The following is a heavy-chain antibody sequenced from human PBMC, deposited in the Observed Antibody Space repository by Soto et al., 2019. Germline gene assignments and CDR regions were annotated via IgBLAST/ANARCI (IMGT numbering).Heavy chain of an antibody. Sequence: EVQLVESGGGLVKPGGSLRLSCAASGFTFSSHSMNWVRQAPGKGLEWVSSISSSSSYIYYADSVKGRFTISRDNAKNSLYLQMNSLRAEDTAVYYCARDEGRDAFDIWGQGTMVTVSS. CDR2: ISSSSSYI. V-gene: IGHV3-21*01. CDR1: GFTFSSHS. J-gene: IGHJ3*02. CDR3: ARDEGRDAFDI.